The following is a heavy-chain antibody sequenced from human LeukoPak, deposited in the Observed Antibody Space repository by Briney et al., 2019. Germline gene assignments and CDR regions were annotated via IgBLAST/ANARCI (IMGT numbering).Heavy chain of an antibody. CDR3: ARLTTTHFDY. D-gene: IGHD4-11*01. J-gene: IGHJ4*02. CDR2: IYHSGRT. V-gene: IGHV4-38-2*02. Sequence: PSETLSLTCTVSGYSISSGYYWGWIRQPPGKGLEWIGSIYHSGRTFYNPSLKSRVTISVDTSKNQFSLKLSPVTAADTAVYYCARLTTTHFDYWGQGTLVTVSS. CDR1: GYSISSGYY.